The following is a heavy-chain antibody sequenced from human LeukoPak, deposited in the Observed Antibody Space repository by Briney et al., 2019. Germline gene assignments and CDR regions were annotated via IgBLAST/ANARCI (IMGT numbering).Heavy chain of an antibody. CDR3: ARDREATYDSSGYYDY. D-gene: IGHD3-22*01. CDR2: IIPIFGTA. V-gene: IGHV1-69*05. Sequence: SVKVSCKASGGTFSSYAIRWVRKAPGQGLEWMVGIIPIFGTANYAQKFQGRVTITTDESTSTAYMELSSLRSEGTAVYYCARDREATYDSSGYYDYWGQGTLVTVSS. CDR1: GGTFSSYA. J-gene: IGHJ4*02.